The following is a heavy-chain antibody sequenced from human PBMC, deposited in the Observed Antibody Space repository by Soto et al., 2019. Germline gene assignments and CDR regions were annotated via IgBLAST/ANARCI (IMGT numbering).Heavy chain of an antibody. CDR2: MNPNSGNT. Sequence: ASVKVSCKASGYTFTSYDINWVRQATGQGLEWMGWMNPNSGNTGYAQKFQGRVTMTRNTSISTAYMELSSLRSEDTAVYYCAGGRYYDFWSGHYYYYMDVWGKGTTVTVSS. CDR3: AGGRYYDFWSGHYYYYMDV. V-gene: IGHV1-8*01. J-gene: IGHJ6*03. D-gene: IGHD3-3*01. CDR1: GYTFTSYD.